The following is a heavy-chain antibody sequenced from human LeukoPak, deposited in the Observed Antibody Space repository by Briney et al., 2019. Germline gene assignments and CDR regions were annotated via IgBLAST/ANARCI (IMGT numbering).Heavy chain of an antibody. CDR1: GGSFSGYY. CDR3: ARQAGPGP. J-gene: IGHJ5*02. CDR2: INHSGST. V-gene: IGHV4-34*01. Sequence: SETLSLTCAVYGGSFSGYYGSWIRQPPGKGLEWIGEINHSGSTNYNPSLKSRVTISVDTSKNQFSLKLSSVTAADTAVYYCARQAGPGPWGQGTLVTVSS.